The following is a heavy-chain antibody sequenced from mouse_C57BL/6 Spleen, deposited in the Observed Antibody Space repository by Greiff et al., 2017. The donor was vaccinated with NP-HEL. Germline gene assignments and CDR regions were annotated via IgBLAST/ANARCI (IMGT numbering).Heavy chain of an antibody. D-gene: IGHD1-3*01. CDR1: GFTFSSYG. Sequence: EVNVVESGGDLVKPGGSLKLSCAASGFTFSSYGMSWVRQTPDKRLEWVATISSGGSYTYYPDSVKGRFTISRDNAKNTLYLQMSSLKSEDTAMYYCARPDNYYAMDYWGQGTSVTVSS. CDR3: ARPDNYYAMDY. CDR2: ISSGGSYT. V-gene: IGHV5-6*01. J-gene: IGHJ4*01.